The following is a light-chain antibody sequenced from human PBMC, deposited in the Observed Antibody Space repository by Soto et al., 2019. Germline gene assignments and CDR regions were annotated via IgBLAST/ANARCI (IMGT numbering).Light chain of an antibody. CDR2: GAS. CDR3: QQYDSSAAILN. Sequence: EIVLTQSPGTLSLSPGARATLSCRASQSISSSYLAWYQQKPGQAPRLLIYGASSRATVIPDRFSGSGSGTDFTLTVSRLEPEAFAVYYCQQYDSSAAILNFGPGTKVDIK. CDR1: QSISSSY. J-gene: IGKJ3*01. V-gene: IGKV3-20*01.